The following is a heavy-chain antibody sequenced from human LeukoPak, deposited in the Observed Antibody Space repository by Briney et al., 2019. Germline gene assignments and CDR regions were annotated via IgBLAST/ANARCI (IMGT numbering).Heavy chain of an antibody. CDR1: GYTLTELS. V-gene: IGHV1-24*01. Sequence: ASVKVSCKVSGYTLTELSMHWVRQAPGKGLEWVGGFDPEDGETIYAQKFQGRVTMTEDTSTDAAYMELSSLRSEDTAVYYCATVIMVRGVDNWFDPWGQGTLVTVSS. D-gene: IGHD3-10*01. J-gene: IGHJ5*02. CDR2: FDPEDGET. CDR3: ATVIMVRGVDNWFDP.